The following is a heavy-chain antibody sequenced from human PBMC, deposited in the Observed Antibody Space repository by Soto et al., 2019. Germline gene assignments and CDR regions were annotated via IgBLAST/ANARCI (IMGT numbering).Heavy chain of an antibody. Sequence: QVQLVESGGGVVQPGRSLRLSCAASGFPFSNYAMHWVRQAPGKGLEWVAIIWYDGSRRHFADSVKGRFTISRDNSKNTLFQQMNNLRAEDTAVYFWARNHGYGDYEEFDFWGQGTLVTVPS. D-gene: IGHD4-17*01. J-gene: IGHJ4*02. V-gene: IGHV3-33*01. CDR1: GFPFSNYA. CDR3: ARNHGYGDYEEFDF. CDR2: IWYDGSRR.